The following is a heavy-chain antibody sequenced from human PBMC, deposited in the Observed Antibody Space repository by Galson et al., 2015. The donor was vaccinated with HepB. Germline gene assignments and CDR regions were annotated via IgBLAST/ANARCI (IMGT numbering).Heavy chain of an antibody. Sequence: SLRLSCPASGFTFSRYGMRWVRQAPGKGLEWVAVISYDGSNKYYADSVKGRFTISRDNSKNTLYLQMNSLRAEDTAVYYCALGELRGPFDYWGQGTLVTVSS. V-gene: IGHV3-30*03. J-gene: IGHJ4*02. CDR1: GFTFSRYG. CDR3: ALGELRGPFDY. CDR2: ISYDGSNK. D-gene: IGHD1-26*01.